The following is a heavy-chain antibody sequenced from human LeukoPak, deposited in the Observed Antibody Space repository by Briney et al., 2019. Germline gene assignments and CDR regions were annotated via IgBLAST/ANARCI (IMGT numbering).Heavy chain of an antibody. J-gene: IGHJ5*02. Sequence: GRSLRLSCAASGFTFSSYGMHWVRQAPGKGLEWVAVISYDGSNKYYADSVKGRFTISRDNSKNTLYLQMNRLRAEDTAVYYCAKDRVGYCSGGSCYSEAYWFDPWGQGTLVTVSS. CDR2: ISYDGSNK. CDR1: GFTFSSYG. D-gene: IGHD2-15*01. V-gene: IGHV3-30*18. CDR3: AKDRVGYCSGGSCYSEAYWFDP.